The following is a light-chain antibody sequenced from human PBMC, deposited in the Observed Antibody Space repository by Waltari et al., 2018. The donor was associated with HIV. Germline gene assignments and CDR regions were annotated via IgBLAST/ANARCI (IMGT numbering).Light chain of an antibody. Sequence: DIQMTQSPSTLSASVGDRVTITCRASQSISSWLAWYQQKPGKAPNLLIYHASILESGVPSRFSGSGSGTEFTLTINSLQPDDFATYYCQHYNSHPITSGGGTKVEIK. CDR2: HAS. V-gene: IGKV1-5*03. CDR3: QHYNSHPIT. J-gene: IGKJ4*01. CDR1: QSISSW.